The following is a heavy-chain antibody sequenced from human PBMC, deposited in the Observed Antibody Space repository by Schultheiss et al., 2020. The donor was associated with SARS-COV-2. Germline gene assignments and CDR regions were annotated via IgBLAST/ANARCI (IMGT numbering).Heavy chain of an antibody. J-gene: IGHJ4*02. CDR2: ISSSSTTI. CDR3: ARDVPAAHPYCFDY. D-gene: IGHD2-2*01. CDR1: GFTFSSYS. V-gene: IGHV3-48*01. Sequence: GGSLRLSCAASGFTFSSYSMNWVRQAPGKGLEWVSYISSSSTTIYYADSVKGRFTISRDNAKNSLYLQMNSLRAEDTAVYYCARDVPAAHPYCFDYWGQGTLVTVSS.